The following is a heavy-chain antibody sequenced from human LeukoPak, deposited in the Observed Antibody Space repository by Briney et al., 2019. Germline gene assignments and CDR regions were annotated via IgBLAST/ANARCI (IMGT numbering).Heavy chain of an antibody. Sequence: SETLSLTCTVPGGSISSYYWSWIRQSPGKGLEWIGNVYYSGKTNYNPSLKSRVTISVDTSKNQFSLTLNSVTAADTAVYYCARGEDGTGDYRPTYFDSWGQGTLVTVSS. V-gene: IGHV4-59*12. CDR2: VYYSGKT. J-gene: IGHJ4*02. CDR1: GGSISSYY. D-gene: IGHD4-17*01. CDR3: ARGEDGTGDYRPTYFDS.